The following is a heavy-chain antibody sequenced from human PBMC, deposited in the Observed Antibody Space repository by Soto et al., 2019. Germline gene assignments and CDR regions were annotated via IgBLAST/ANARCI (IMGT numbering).Heavy chain of an antibody. CDR3: ARARDGDEDFDS. CDR2: ISGTSPTT. V-gene: IGHV3-48*02. CDR1: GFTFSTYD. J-gene: IGHJ4*02. Sequence: PGGSLRLSCAASGFTFSTYDMNWVRQAPGKGLEWISFISGTSPTTSYADSVRGRFTISRDDARNSLYLQMNSLRDDDTAVYYCARARDGDEDFDSWGQGTLVTVSS. D-gene: IGHD2-15*01.